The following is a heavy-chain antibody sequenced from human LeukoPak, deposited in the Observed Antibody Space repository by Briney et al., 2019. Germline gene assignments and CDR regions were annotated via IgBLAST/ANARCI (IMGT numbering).Heavy chain of an antibody. D-gene: IGHD3-9*01. CDR3: ARAPYFDWLLYPSPFFDY. J-gene: IGHJ4*02. CDR2: IYYSGST. CDR1: VGSVSSGSYY. Sequence: KPSETLSLTCTVPVGSVSSGSYYWSWIRQPPGKGLEWIGYIYYSGSTNYNPSLKSRVTISVDTSKKQFSLNLSSVTAADTAVYYCARAPYFDWLLYPSPFFDYWGQGTLVTVSS. V-gene: IGHV4-61*01.